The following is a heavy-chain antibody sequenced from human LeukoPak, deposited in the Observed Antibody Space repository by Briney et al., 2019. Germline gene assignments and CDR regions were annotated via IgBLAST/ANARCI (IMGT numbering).Heavy chain of an antibody. Sequence: PGGSLRLSCAASGFTFSSYGMHWVRQAPGKGLEWVAVIWYDGSNKYYADSVKGRFTISRDNSKNTLYLQMNSLRAEDTAVYYCARDSPTYDSSGYPFGAFGIWGQGTMVTVSS. CDR1: GFTFSSYG. V-gene: IGHV3-33*01. J-gene: IGHJ3*02. D-gene: IGHD3-22*01. CDR3: ARDSPTYDSSGYPFGAFGI. CDR2: IWYDGSNK.